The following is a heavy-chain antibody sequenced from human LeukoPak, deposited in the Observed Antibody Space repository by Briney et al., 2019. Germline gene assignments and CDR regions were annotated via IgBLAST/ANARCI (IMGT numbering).Heavy chain of an antibody. CDR1: GYTFTSYY. J-gene: IGHJ4*02. V-gene: IGHV1-2*02. CDR3: ARVPSGYSSGWYVLGY. Sequence: ASVKVSCKASGYTFTSYYMHWVRQAPGQGLEWMGWINPNSGGTNYAQKFQGRVTMTRDTSISTAYMELSRLRSDDTAVYYCARVPSGYSSGWYVLGYWGQGTLVTVSS. CDR2: INPNSGGT. D-gene: IGHD6-19*01.